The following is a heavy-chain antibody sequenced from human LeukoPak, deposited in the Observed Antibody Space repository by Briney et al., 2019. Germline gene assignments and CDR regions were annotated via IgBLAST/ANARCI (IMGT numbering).Heavy chain of an antibody. CDR3: AREGTTNRYNWFDS. CDR2: ISDSGTTE. Sequence: PGGSLRLSCAASGFSLSSFQMNWVRQAPGKGLEWISYISDSGTTEYYADSVKGRFTISRDNAKNSLYLQMNSLTGEDTALYYCAREGTTNRYNWFDSWGQGTLVTVSS. D-gene: IGHD2-8*01. CDR1: GFSLSSFQ. V-gene: IGHV3-48*03. J-gene: IGHJ5*01.